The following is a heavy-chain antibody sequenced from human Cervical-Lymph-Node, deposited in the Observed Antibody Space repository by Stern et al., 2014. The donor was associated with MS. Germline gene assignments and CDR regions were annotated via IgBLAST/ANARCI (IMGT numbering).Heavy chain of an antibody. D-gene: IGHD1-26*01. CDR3: ATTRWDLFTWNWFDP. CDR2: IHDSGST. V-gene: IGHV4-61*02. J-gene: IGHJ5*02. CDR1: GGSISSSGYY. Sequence: QVQLVESGPGLVKPSQTLSLTCTVSGGSISSSGYYWSWIRQPADKGLEWIGRIHDSGSTYYNPSLQSRVPISMETAKHQFSLKLPSVTAADTAVYYCATTRWDLFTWNWFDPWGQGTLVTVSS.